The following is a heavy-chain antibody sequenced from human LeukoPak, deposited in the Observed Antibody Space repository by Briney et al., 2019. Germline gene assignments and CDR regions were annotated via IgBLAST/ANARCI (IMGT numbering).Heavy chain of an antibody. CDR3: ARDRGDSGYSSGWYGGNWFDP. D-gene: IGHD6-19*01. Sequence: GGSLRLSCAASGFTFSSYAMHWVRQAPGKGLEWVAVISYDGSNKYYADSVKGRFTIPRDNSKNSLYLQMNSLRAEDTAVYYCARDRGDSGYSSGWYGGNWFDPWGQGTLVTVSS. CDR2: ISYDGSNK. V-gene: IGHV3-30-3*01. J-gene: IGHJ5*02. CDR1: GFTFSSYA.